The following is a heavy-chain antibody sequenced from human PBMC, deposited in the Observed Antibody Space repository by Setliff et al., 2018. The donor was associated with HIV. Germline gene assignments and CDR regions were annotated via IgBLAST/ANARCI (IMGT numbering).Heavy chain of an antibody. Sequence: ASVKVSCKSSGYIFTTHYIHWVRQAPGQGIEWMGMSNPSSRTTIYAQKFRGRMTLTKDKSTTTVYMELSSLRSDDTAVYYCARGGRVDESRGYYYPLMYWGQGALVTVSS. J-gene: IGHJ4*02. CDR2: SNPSSRTT. CDR1: GYIFTTHY. V-gene: IGHV1-46*01. CDR3: ARGGRVDESRGYYYPLMY. D-gene: IGHD3-22*01.